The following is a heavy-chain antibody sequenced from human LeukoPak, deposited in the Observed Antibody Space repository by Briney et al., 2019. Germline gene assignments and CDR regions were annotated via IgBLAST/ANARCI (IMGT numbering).Heavy chain of an antibody. CDR2: ISAYNGNT. D-gene: IGHD3-22*01. CDR1: GYTFTNYY. J-gene: IGHJ4*02. Sequence: ASVKVSCKASGYTFTNYYMHWVRQAPGQGLEWMGWISAYNGNTNYAQKLQGRVTMTTDTSTSTAYMELRSLRSDDTAVYYCAREHTYYYDSSGLIDYWGQGTLVTVSS. V-gene: IGHV1-18*04. CDR3: AREHTYYYDSSGLIDY.